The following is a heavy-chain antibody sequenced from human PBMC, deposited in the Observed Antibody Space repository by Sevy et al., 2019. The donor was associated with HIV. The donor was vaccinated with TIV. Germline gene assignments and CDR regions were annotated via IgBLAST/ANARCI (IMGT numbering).Heavy chain of an antibody. Sequence: ASVKVSCKASGYTFTGYYLHWVRQAHGQGLEWMGRINPNSGDTNYAQNFQGRVTMTRDTSISTAFMELTRLTSDDAAVYYCARDVFRYSDWDCCYAMDLWGQGTTVTVSS. J-gene: IGHJ6*02. D-gene: IGHD3-9*01. CDR3: ARDVFRYSDWDCCYAMDL. V-gene: IGHV1-2*06. CDR2: INPNSGDT. CDR1: GYTFTGYY.